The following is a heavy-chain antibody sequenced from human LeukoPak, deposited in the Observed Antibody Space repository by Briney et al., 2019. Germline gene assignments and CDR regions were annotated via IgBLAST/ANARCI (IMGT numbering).Heavy chain of an antibody. D-gene: IGHD6-6*01. CDR3: ARNTSSSPWFDP. Sequence: ETLSLTCIVSGGSVSSPNSYWSWIRQPPGKRLEWIGNVYYIGTTTYNSSLQSRVTISIDTSKNQFSLEVTSVTAADTAVYYCARNTSSSPWFDPWGQGTLVTVSS. CDR1: GGSVSSPNSY. CDR2: VYYIGTT. J-gene: IGHJ5*02. V-gene: IGHV4-61*01.